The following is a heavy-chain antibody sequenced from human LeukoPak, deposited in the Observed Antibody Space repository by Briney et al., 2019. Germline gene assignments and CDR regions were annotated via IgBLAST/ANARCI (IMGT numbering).Heavy chain of an antibody. V-gene: IGHV3-7*01. CDR3: ARDRALYDSRRGYYYTEDDY. CDR2: MNQDGSEK. CDR1: GFTFSSYW. Sequence: GGSLRLSCAASGFTFSSYWMSWVRQAPGKGLEWVANMNQDGSEKYYLDSVKGRFTISRDNAKSSLYLQMNSLRADDTAVYYCARDRALYDSRRGYYYTEDDYWGQGTLVTVSS. D-gene: IGHD3-22*01. J-gene: IGHJ4*02.